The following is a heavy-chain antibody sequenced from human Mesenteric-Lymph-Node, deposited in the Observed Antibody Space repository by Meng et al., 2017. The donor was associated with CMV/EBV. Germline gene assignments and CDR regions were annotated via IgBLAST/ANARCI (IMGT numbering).Heavy chain of an antibody. Sequence: GESLKISCAASAFTFSHYEMNWVRQAPGKGLEWVSYISISGNTIYYADSVKGRFTISRDNAKNLLFLQMDSLRAEDTAVYYCARMNGDYDFWSGYYQYYFDYWGQGTLVTVSS. D-gene: IGHD3-3*01. V-gene: IGHV3-48*03. CDR3: ARMNGDYDFWSGYYQYYFDY. CDR2: ISISGNTI. J-gene: IGHJ4*02. CDR1: AFTFSHYE.